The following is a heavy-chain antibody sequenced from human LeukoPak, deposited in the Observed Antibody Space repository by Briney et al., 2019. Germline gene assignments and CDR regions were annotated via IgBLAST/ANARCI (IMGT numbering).Heavy chain of an antibody. CDR2: INPNSGGT. CDR3: ARDRVPAAIAGSDAFDI. CDR1: GYTFTGYY. V-gene: IGHV1-2*02. D-gene: IGHD2-2*01. J-gene: IGHJ3*02. Sequence: ASVKVSCKASGYTFTGYYMHWVRQAPGQGLEWMGWINPNSGGTNYAQKFQGRVTMTRDTSISTAYMELSRLRSDDTVVYYCARDRVPAAIAGSDAFDIWGQGTMVTVSS.